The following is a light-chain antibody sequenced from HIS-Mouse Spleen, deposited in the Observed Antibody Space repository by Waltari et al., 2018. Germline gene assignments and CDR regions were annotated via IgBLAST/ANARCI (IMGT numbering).Light chain of an antibody. V-gene: IGLV3-10*01. CDR1: ALPKKY. Sequence: SYELTQPPSASVSPGQTARITCSGDALPKKYAYCYQQKSGQAPVLVIYEDSKRPSGIPERFSGSSSGTMATLTISGAQVEDEADYYCYSTDSSGNHWVFGGGTKLTVL. J-gene: IGLJ3*02. CDR2: EDS. CDR3: YSTDSSGNHWV.